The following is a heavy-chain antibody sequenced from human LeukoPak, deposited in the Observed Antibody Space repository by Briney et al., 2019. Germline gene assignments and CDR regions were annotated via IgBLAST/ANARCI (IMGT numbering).Heavy chain of an antibody. D-gene: IGHD3-10*01. J-gene: IGHJ4*02. CDR3: AKDREVITYFDY. CDR2: INPSGGST. Sequence: PGGSLRLSCAASGFTFSRYAMSWVRQAPGKGLQWVSAINPSGGSTYYADSVKGRFTISRDNSKNTLYLQMNSLRAEDTAVYYCAKDREVITYFDYWGQGTLVTVSS. V-gene: IGHV3-23*01. CDR1: GFTFSRYA.